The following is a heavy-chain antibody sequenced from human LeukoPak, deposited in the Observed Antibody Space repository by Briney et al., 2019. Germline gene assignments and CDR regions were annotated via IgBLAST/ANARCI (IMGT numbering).Heavy chain of an antibody. V-gene: IGHV5-51*01. CDR3: ARAGYSNRWDGVDY. J-gene: IGHJ4*02. D-gene: IGHD2/OR15-2a*01. Sequence: GESLKISCKGSGYTFTNYWIGWVRQMPGKGLEFMGIIYPGDSDARYSPSFQGQVTISVDKSINTAYPQWSSLKASDSAMYYCARAGYSNRWDGVDYWGQGTLVIVSS. CDR1: GYTFTNYW. CDR2: IYPGDSDA.